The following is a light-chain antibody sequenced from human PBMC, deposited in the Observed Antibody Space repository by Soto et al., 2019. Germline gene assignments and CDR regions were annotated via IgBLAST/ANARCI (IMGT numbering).Light chain of an antibody. CDR1: QSISPW. CDR3: QQYNTYPLT. Sequence: DIQMTQSPSTLSASVGDSVTITCRASQSISPWLAWYQQKPGKAPTLLIYKASSLEGGVPSRFSGSGSGTDFNITIXSLQPDDFATYYCQQYNTYPLTFGGGTTVEIK. CDR2: KAS. V-gene: IGKV1-5*03. J-gene: IGKJ4*01.